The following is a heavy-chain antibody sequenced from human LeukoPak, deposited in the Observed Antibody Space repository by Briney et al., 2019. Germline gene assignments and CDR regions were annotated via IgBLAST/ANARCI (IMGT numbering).Heavy chain of an antibody. CDR3: ARDLEIAVAGTGGY. J-gene: IGHJ4*02. Sequence: GGSLRLSCAASGFAFSSYEMNWVRQAPGKGLEWVSYISSSGSTIYYADSVKGRFTISRDNAKNSLYLQMNSLRAEDTAVYYCARDLEIAVAGTGGYWGQGTLVTVSS. D-gene: IGHD6-19*01. V-gene: IGHV3-48*03. CDR1: GFAFSSYE. CDR2: ISSSGSTI.